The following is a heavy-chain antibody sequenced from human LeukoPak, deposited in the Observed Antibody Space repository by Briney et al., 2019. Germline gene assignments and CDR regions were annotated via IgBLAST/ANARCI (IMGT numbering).Heavy chain of an antibody. CDR3: ATALFGVVAITNWFDP. CDR2: INAGNGNT. J-gene: IGHJ5*02. D-gene: IGHD3-3*01. Sequence: ASVKVSCKASGYTFTSYAMHWVRQAPGQRLEWMGWINAGNGNTKYSQKFQGRVTITRDTSASTAYMELSSLRSEDTAVYYCATALFGVVAITNWFDPWGQGTLVTVSS. CDR1: GYTFTSYA. V-gene: IGHV1-3*01.